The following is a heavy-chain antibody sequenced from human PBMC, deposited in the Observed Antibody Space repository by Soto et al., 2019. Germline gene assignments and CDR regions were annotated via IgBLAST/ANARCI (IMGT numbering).Heavy chain of an antibody. CDR2: ISGSGGST. CDR1: GFTFSSYA. Sequence: GGSLRLSCAASGFTFSSYAMSWVRQAPGKGLEWVSAISGSGGSTYYADSVKGRFTISRDNSKNTLYLQMNSLRAEDTAVYYCAKDKDGYDFWSGYHTPAGWGQGTLVTVSS. V-gene: IGHV3-23*01. J-gene: IGHJ4*02. D-gene: IGHD3-3*01. CDR3: AKDKDGYDFWSGYHTPAG.